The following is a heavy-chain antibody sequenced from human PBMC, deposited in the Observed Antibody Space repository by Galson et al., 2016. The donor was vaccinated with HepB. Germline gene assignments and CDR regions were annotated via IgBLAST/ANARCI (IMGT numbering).Heavy chain of an antibody. V-gene: IGHV3-33*01. Sequence: SLRLSCAASGFTFNNYAMHWVRQAPGKGLEWVPAIWYDGSNKYYAASVEGRFTISRDNSKNTLFLQMNSLRAEDTAVYYCVRARGCYASGIGHWGQGTLVTVSS. CDR1: GFTFNNYA. J-gene: IGHJ4*02. CDR2: IWYDGSNK. D-gene: IGHD3-10*01. CDR3: VRARGCYASGIGH.